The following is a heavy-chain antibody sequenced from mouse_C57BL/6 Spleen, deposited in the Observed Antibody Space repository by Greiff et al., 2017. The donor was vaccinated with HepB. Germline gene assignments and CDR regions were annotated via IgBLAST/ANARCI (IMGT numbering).Heavy chain of an antibody. V-gene: IGHV1-82*01. Sequence: QVQLQQSGPELVKPGASVKISCKASGYAFSSSWMNWVKQRPGKGLEWIGRIYPGDGDTNYNGKFKGKATLTADKSSSTAYMQLSSLTSEDSAVYFCARRTTGRYFDVWGTGTTVTVSS. CDR3: ARRTTGRYFDV. J-gene: IGHJ1*03. CDR2: IYPGDGDT. D-gene: IGHD1-1*01. CDR1: GYAFSSSW.